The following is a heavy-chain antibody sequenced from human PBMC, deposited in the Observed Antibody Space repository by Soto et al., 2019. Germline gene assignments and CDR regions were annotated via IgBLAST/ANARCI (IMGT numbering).Heavy chain of an antibody. Sequence: PGESLKISCKGSGYSFSENWIGWVRQVPGKGLEWMGIIYPGDSDTRYTPSFQGQVTISVARSISTAYLQWTRLKASDTAIYYCARLSGYSGDYYYRIDVWGQGTPVTVSS. CDR3: ARLSGYSGDYYYRIDV. V-gene: IGHV5-51*01. CDR2: IYPGDSDT. J-gene: IGHJ6*02. D-gene: IGHD5-12*01. CDR1: GYSFSENW.